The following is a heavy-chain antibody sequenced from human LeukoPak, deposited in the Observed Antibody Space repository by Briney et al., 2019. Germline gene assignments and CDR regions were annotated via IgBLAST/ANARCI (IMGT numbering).Heavy chain of an antibody. CDR3: ARANTAMVPDI. Sequence: GSLRISCAASGFTFSDYYMSWIRQAPGKGLEWVSYISSSSSYTNYADSVKGRFTISRDNAKNSLYLQMNSLRAEDTAVYYCARANTAMVPDIWGQGTMVTVSS. CDR2: ISSSSSYT. V-gene: IGHV3-11*06. J-gene: IGHJ3*02. CDR1: GFTFSDYY. D-gene: IGHD5-18*01.